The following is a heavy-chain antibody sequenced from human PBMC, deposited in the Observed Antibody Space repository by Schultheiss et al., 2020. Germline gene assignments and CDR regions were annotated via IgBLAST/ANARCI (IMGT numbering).Heavy chain of an antibody. CDR3: AKYGSAELRPDY. D-gene: IGHD1-7*01. V-gene: IGHV3-23*01. CDR1: GFTFSTYA. CDR2: ISGSGGST. Sequence: GGSLRLSCAASGFTFSTYAMSWVRQAPGKGLEWVSAISGSGGSTYYADSVKGRFTISRDNSKNTLYLQMNSLRAEDTAVYYCAKYGSAELRPDYWGQGTLVTVSS. J-gene: IGHJ4*02.